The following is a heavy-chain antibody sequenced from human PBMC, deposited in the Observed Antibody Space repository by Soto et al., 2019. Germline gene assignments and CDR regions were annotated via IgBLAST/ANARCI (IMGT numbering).Heavy chain of an antibody. CDR1: GFTFTRYS. CDR2: ISSTTNYI. J-gene: IGHJ6*02. CDR3: GRGGYRHYSAYYYYALDV. V-gene: IGHV3-21*06. Sequence: GGSLRLSCAASGFTFTRYSMNWVRQAPGKGLEWVSSISSTTNYIYYGDSMKGRFTISRDNAKNSLYLEMNSLRAEDTAVYYCGRGGYRHYSAYYYYALDVWGQGTTVTVSS. D-gene: IGHD4-4*01.